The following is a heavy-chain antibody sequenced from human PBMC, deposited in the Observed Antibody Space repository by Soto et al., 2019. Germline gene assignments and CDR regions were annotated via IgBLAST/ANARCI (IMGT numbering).Heavy chain of an antibody. V-gene: IGHV4-39*01. D-gene: IGHD6-13*01. Sequence: PSETLSLTCTVSGGSISSSSYYWGWIRQPPGKGLEWIGSIYYSGSTYYNPSLKSRVTISVDTSKNQFSLKLSSVTAADTAVYYCARQMDSSSWYWWFDPWGQGTLVTVSA. CDR2: IYYSGST. J-gene: IGHJ5*02. CDR3: ARQMDSSSWYWWFDP. CDR1: GGSISSSSYY.